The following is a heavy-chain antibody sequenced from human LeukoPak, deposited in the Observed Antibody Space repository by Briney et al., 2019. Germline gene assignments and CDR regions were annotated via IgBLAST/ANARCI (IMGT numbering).Heavy chain of an antibody. CDR2: ISYDGSNK. CDR1: GFTLSSYA. V-gene: IGHV3-30*04. CDR3: AKISCGGDCYKYYFDY. D-gene: IGHD2-21*02. Sequence: PGGSLRLSCAASGFTLSSYAMHWVRQAPGKGLEGVAVISYDGSNKYYADSVKGRFTISRDNSKNTLYLQMNSLRAEDTAVYYCAKISCGGDCYKYYFDYWGQGTLVTVSS. J-gene: IGHJ4*02.